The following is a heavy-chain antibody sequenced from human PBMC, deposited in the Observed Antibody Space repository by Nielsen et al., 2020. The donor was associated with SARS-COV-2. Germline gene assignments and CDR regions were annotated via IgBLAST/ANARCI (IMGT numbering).Heavy chain of an antibody. V-gene: IGHV4-39*07. CDR3: ARDGSSGRFGYYMDV. J-gene: IGHJ6*03. D-gene: IGHD6-19*01. Sequence: PGKGLEWIGSMYYSGRPYYNPSLKSRLTISGDTSKNQFYLNLSSVTAADTAVYYCARDGSSGRFGYYMDVWGKGTTVTVSS. CDR2: MYYSGRP.